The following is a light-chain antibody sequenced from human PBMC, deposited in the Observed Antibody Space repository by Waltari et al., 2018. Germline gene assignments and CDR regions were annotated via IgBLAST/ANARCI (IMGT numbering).Light chain of an antibody. CDR2: GAS. V-gene: IGKV4-1*01. J-gene: IGKJ2*01. CDR3: QQYYSAPPNT. Sequence: DIVMTQSPPFLAVPLGERATINCPSSTSVFYSSAETHYIAWYQQKPGRPLKLLIYGASTREARVPERFSGSGSGTHFTLTIDSLQAEDVAVYYCQQYYSAPPNTFGRGTKLDLK. CDR1: TSVFYSSAETHY.